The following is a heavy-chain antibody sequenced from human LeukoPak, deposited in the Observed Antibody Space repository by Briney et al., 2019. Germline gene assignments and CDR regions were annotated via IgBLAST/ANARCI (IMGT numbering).Heavy chain of an antibody. CDR1: GFTFSTYA. J-gene: IGHJ4*02. CDR3: VNTLRYFDWPKRPTLDY. CDR2: ISSNGGRT. V-gene: IGHV3-64D*06. D-gene: IGHD3-9*01. Sequence: GGSLRLSCSASGFTFSTYAMHWVRQAPGKGLEYVSAISSNGGRTYYADSVKGRFTISRDNSKNTLYLQMSSLRAEDTAVYYCVNTLRYFDWPKRPTLDYWGQGALVTGSS.